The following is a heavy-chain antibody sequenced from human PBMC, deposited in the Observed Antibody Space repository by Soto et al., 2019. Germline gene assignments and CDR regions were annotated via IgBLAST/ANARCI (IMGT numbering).Heavy chain of an antibody. J-gene: IGHJ5*02. D-gene: IGHD6-13*01. V-gene: IGHV4-34*01. CDR1: GGSFSGYY. CDR2: INHSGST. CDR3: ARGRVAAALFPWFDP. Sequence: QVQLQQWGAGLLKPSETLSLTCAVYGGSFSGYYWSWIRQPPGKGLEWIGEINHSGSTNYNPSLKSRVTISVDTSKNQFSLKLSSVTAADTAVYYCARGRVAAALFPWFDPWGQGTLVTVSS.